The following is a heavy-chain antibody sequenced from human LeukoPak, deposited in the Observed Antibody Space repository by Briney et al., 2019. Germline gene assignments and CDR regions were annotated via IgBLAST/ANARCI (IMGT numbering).Heavy chain of an antibody. Sequence: PGGSLRLSCSASGFTFSRYAMHWVRRAPGKGLEYVSSISSNGGSTYYADSVKGRFTISRDNSKNTLYLQMSSLRAEDTAVYYCVKDGYGSGSYYFFDFWGQGTLVTVSS. D-gene: IGHD3-10*01. CDR2: ISSNGGST. CDR1: GFTFSRYA. V-gene: IGHV3-64D*06. J-gene: IGHJ4*02. CDR3: VKDGYGSGSYYFFDF.